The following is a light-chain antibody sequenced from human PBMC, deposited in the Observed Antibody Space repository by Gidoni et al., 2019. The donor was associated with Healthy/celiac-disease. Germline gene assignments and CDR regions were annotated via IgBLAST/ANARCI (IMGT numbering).Light chain of an antibody. V-gene: IGKV3-15*01. CDR3: QQYNNWPGT. Sequence: DIVMTQSPATLSVSPGERATLSCRASQSVSSNLAWYQQKPGQAPRLLIYGASTRATGIPARFSGSGSGTEFTLTISSLQSEDFAVYYCQQYNNWPGTFXQXTKLEIK. J-gene: IGKJ2*01. CDR1: QSVSSN. CDR2: GAS.